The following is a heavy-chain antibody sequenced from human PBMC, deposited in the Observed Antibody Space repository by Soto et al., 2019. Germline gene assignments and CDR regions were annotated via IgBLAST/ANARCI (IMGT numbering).Heavy chain of an antibody. CDR1: GFTFSSYW. Sequence: GGSLSLSCAASGFTFSSYWMHWVRQVPGKGLVWVSRINSDGSSTSYADSVKGRSTISRDNAKNTLYLQMNSLRAEDAAVYYCASEGVATIYGMDVWGQGTTVTVSS. V-gene: IGHV3-74*01. CDR2: INSDGSST. CDR3: ASEGVATIYGMDV. J-gene: IGHJ6*02. D-gene: IGHD5-12*01.